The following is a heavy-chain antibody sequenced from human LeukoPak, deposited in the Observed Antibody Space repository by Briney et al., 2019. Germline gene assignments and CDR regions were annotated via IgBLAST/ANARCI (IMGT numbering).Heavy chain of an antibody. CDR1: GGTFSKYT. CDR2: ITPLFGTA. J-gene: IGHJ4*02. CDR3: ARDRNYGSGEFDY. D-gene: IGHD3-10*01. V-gene: IGHV1-69*05. Sequence: SVKVSCKASGGTFSKYTISWVRQRPGQGLEWMGGITPLFGTANYAQKLQGRVTMTTDTSTSTAYMELRSLRSDDTAVYYCARDRNYGSGEFDYWGQGTLVTVSS.